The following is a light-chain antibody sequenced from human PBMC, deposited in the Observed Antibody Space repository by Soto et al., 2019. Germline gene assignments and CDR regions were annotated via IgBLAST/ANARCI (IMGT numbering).Light chain of an antibody. V-gene: IGKV3-15*01. J-gene: IGKJ1*01. CDR3: QRYNSCPWT. CDR1: QSVNIN. CDR2: GAD. Sequence: EIALAQSPATLSLSPGERATPSCRPSQSVNINLAWYQQKPGQAPRLLIYGADTSASGTPARFRGSGSGTEFTLTISSLQPEAIEVYYCQRYNSCPWTFGQGTKVDIK.